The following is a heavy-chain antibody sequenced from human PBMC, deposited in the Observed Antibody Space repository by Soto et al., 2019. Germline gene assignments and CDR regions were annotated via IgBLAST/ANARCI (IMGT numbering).Heavy chain of an antibody. CDR3: AKDISGYDFWSGYRPLEQYFDY. Sequence: GGSLRLSCAASGFTFSSYAMSWVRQAPGKGLEWVSAISGSGGSTYYADSVKGRFTISRDNSKNTLYLQMNSLRAEDTAVYYCAKDISGYDFWSGYRPLEQYFDYWGQGTLVTVSS. CDR1: GFTFSSYA. CDR2: ISGSGGST. V-gene: IGHV3-23*01. D-gene: IGHD3-3*01. J-gene: IGHJ4*02.